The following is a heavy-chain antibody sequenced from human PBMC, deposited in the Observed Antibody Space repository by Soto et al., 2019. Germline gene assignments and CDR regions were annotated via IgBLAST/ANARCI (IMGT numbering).Heavy chain of an antibody. V-gene: IGHV4-61*01. Sequence: QVQLQESRPGLVKPSETLSLTCTVSGGSVSSGSYYWSWIRQPPGKGLEWIGYIYYSGSTNYNPSLKSRVTISVDTSKNQFSLKLSSVTAADTAVYYCARGDLPYFDYWGQGTLVTVSS. J-gene: IGHJ4*02. CDR2: IYYSGST. CDR3: ARGDLPYFDY. CDR1: GGSVSSGSYY.